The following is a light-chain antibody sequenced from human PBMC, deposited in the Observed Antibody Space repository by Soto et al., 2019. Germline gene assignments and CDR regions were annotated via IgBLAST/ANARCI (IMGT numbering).Light chain of an antibody. V-gene: IGKV1-8*01. J-gene: IGKJ1*01. CDR3: QQYNSYAT. CDR2: AAS. CDR1: QGISSY. Sequence: AIRMTQSPSSLSASTGDRVTITFRASQGISSYLAWYQQKPGKAPKLLIYAASTLQSGVPSRFSGSGSGTDFTLTISCLQSEDFATYYCQQYNSYATFGQGTKVDI.